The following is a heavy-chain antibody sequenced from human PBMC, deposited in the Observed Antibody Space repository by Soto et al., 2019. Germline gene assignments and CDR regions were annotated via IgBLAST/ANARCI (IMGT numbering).Heavy chain of an antibody. Sequence: QVQLVQSGAEVKKPGSSVKVSCKASGGTFSSYTISWVRQAPGQGLEWMGRIIPILGIANYAQKFRGRVTITADKSTSTAYMELSSLRSEDTAVYYCARALVTANDAFDIWGQGTMVTVSS. CDR3: ARALVTANDAFDI. CDR2: IIPILGIA. D-gene: IGHD2-21*02. J-gene: IGHJ3*02. CDR1: GGTFSSYT. V-gene: IGHV1-69*02.